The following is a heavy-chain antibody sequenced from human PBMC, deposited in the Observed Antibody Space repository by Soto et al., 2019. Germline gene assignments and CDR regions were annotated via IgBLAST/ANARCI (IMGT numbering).Heavy chain of an antibody. CDR2: IYYSGST. CDR1: GGSISSYF. J-gene: IGHJ6*02. Sequence: PSETLSLTCTVSGGSISSYFWSWFRQPPGKGLEWIGYIYYSGSTNYNPSLKSRVTISVDTSKNQFSLKLSSVTAADTAVYYCASHIAVAGTHYYYYHGMDVWGQGTTVTVSS. V-gene: IGHV4-59*01. CDR3: ASHIAVAGTHYYYYHGMDV. D-gene: IGHD6-19*01.